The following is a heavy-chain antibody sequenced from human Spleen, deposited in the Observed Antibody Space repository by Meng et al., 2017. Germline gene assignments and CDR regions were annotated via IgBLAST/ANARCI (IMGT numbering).Heavy chain of an antibody. J-gene: IGHJ4*02. CDR1: GFTLGDYV. V-gene: IGHV3-49*03. CDR2: IKNKAWGGTT. Sequence: GESLKISCTASGFTLGDYVMSWFRQIPGKGPEWVGFIKNKAWGGTTEYAASVKGRFTISSDESRSIVYLQMNSLQTEDTAVYYCTREADTLTPWVPSYWGQGTLVTVSS. D-gene: IGHD3-9*01. CDR3: TREADTLTPWVPSY.